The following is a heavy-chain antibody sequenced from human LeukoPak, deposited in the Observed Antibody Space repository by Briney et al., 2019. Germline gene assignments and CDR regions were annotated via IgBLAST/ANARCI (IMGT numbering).Heavy chain of an antibody. CDR3: ARVPRSYYYYYYGMDV. CDR1: GGSISGYH. Sequence: SETLSLTCNVSGGSISGYHWSWIRQPPGKGLEWLGYIYYSGSSNYNPSLKSRVTISADTSKNQFSLKLSSVTAADAAVYYCARVPRSYYYYYYGMDVWGQGTTVTVSS. J-gene: IGHJ6*02. V-gene: IGHV4-59*01. CDR2: IYYSGSS.